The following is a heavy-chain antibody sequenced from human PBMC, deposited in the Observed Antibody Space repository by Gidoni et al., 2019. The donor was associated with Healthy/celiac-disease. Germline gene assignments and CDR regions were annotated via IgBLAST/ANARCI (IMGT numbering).Heavy chain of an antibody. D-gene: IGHD5-12*01. CDR3: ARGAGYNLDYYYYLDV. Sequence: QVQLQESGPGLVKPSATLSLPCTVSGGSVSSGSYYCSWIRQPPGKGLVSIGDNYYSGSTNYNPSLKSRVTISLDTSKNLLSLKLSSGTAADTAVYYCARGAGYNLDYYYYLDVWGKGTTVTVSS. CDR2: NYYSGST. V-gene: IGHV4-61*01. J-gene: IGHJ6*03. CDR1: GGSVSSGSYY.